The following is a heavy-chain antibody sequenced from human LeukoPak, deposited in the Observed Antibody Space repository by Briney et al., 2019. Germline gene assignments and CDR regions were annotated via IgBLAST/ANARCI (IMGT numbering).Heavy chain of an antibody. CDR1: GDSVSSNSAA. CDR3: ARGMLRSSASCYSS. D-gene: IGHD2-2*01. CDR2: TYYRAEWYK. J-gene: IGHJ4*02. V-gene: IGHV6-1*01. Sequence: SQTLSLTCAISGDSVSSNSAAWNWIRQSPSRGLEWLGRTYYRAEWYKDYAVSVRSRITINPDTSKNQFSLKLSSVTAADTAVYYCARGMLRSSASCYSSWGQGTLVIVSS.